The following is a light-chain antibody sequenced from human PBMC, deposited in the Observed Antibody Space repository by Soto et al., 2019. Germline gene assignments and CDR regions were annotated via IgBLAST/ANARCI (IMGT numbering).Light chain of an antibody. J-gene: IGLJ1*01. Sequence: SYELTQPPSVSVAPGKKARITCGGDNIGSKSVHWYQQKPGQAPVLVIYYDTDRPSGIPERFSGSNSGNTATLTISRVEAGDEADYYCQVWDSSSDHYVFGTGTKLPVL. CDR3: QVWDSSSDHYV. CDR2: YDT. V-gene: IGLV3-21*04. CDR1: NIGSKS.